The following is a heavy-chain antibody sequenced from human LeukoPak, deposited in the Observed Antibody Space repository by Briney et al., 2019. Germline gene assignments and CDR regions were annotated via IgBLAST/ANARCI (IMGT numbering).Heavy chain of an antibody. V-gene: IGHV4-59*01. CDR2: IYYSGST. D-gene: IGHD6-13*01. Sequence: SETLSLTCTVSGGSISSYYWSWIRQPPGKGLEWIGYIYYSGSTNYNPSLKSRVTISVDTSKNQFSLKLSSVTAADTAVYYCARVATGYSSSRYQRYYYYMDVWGKGTTVTVSS. CDR1: GGSISSYY. CDR3: ARVATGYSSSRYQRYYYYMDV. J-gene: IGHJ6*03.